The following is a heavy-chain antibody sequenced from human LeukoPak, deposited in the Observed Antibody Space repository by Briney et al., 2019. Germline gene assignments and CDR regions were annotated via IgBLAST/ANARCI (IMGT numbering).Heavy chain of an antibody. V-gene: IGHV4-34*01. D-gene: IGHD2-15*01. CDR2: INHSGST. CDR1: GGSFSGYY. Sequence: SETLSLTCAVYGGSFSGYYWSWIRQPPGKGLEWIGEINHSGSTNYNPSLKSRVTISVDTSKNQFSLKLSSVTAADTAVYYCARGGSLDIVVVVAATTPGPIYYFDYWGQGTLVTVSS. J-gene: IGHJ4*02. CDR3: ARGGSLDIVVVVAATTPGPIYYFDY.